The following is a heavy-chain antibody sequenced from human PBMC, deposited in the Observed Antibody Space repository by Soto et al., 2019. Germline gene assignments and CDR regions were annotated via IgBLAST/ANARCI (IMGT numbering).Heavy chain of an antibody. V-gene: IGHV1-18*01. CDR1: GYIFTAYG. CDR3: ARELNTESSAYYSFAF. Sequence: GASVKVSCKTSGYIFTAYGLAWLRQAPGQRPEWMGWVSTNDDRTNYAQKFRGRVTMTTDRSTTTTSMELRSLRPDDTAVYYCARELNTESSAYYSFAFWGQGTLVTVSS. D-gene: IGHD3-22*01. CDR2: VSTNDDRT. J-gene: IGHJ4*02.